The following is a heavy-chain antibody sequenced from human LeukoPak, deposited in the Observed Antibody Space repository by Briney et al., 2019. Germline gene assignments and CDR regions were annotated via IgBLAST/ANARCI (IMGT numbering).Heavy chain of an antibody. CDR3: ARQSLRNTAMVFGY. J-gene: IGHJ4*02. CDR2: IYYSGST. CDR1: GGSISSYY. D-gene: IGHD5-18*01. V-gene: IGHV4-59*08. Sequence: SETLSLTCTVSGGSISSYYWSWIRQPPGKGLEWIGYIYYSGSTNYNLSLKSRVTISVDTSKNQFSLKLSSVTAADTAVYYCARQSLRNTAMVFGYWGQGTLVTVSS.